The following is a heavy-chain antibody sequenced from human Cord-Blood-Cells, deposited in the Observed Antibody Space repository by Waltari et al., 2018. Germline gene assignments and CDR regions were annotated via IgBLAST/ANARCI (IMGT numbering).Heavy chain of an antibody. J-gene: IGHJ5*02. CDR1: GYTFTSYA. CDR2: INAGNGNT. Sequence: QVQLVQSGAEVKKPGASVKVSCKASGYTFTSYAMHWVRQAPGHRLEWMGWINAGNGNTKYSQKFQGRVTITRDTSASTAYMELSSLRSEDTAVYYCARGLPGLGYCTGGVCYNWFDPWGQGTLVTVSS. D-gene: IGHD2-8*02. V-gene: IGHV1-3*01. CDR3: ARGLPGLGYCTGGVCYNWFDP.